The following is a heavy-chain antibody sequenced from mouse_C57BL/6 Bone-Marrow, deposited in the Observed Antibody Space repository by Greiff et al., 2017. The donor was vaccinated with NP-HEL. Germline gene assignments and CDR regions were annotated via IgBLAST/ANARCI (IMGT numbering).Heavy chain of an antibody. CDR3: TSHYYGSSYNMDY. J-gene: IGHJ4*01. CDR1: GYTFTDYE. Sequence: VKLQQSGAELVRPGASVTLSCKASGYTFTDYEMHWVKQTPVHGLEWIGAIDPETGGTAYNQKFKGKAILTADKSSSTAYMELRSLTSEDSAVYYCTSHYYGSSYNMDYWGQGTSVTVSS. D-gene: IGHD1-1*01. V-gene: IGHV1-15*01. CDR2: IDPETGGT.